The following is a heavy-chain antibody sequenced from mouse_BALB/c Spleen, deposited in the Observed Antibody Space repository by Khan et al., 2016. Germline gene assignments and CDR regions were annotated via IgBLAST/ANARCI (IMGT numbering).Heavy chain of an antibody. J-gene: IGHJ3*01. CDR3: ARGSTTVAPFAY. D-gene: IGHD1-1*01. CDR1: GYTFTSYW. V-gene: IGHV1-87*01. CDR2: IYPGDGDT. Sequence: QVQLKQSGAELARPGASVRLSCKASGYTFTSYWMQWVKQRPGQGLEWIGAIYPGDGDTRYTQKFKGKATLTADKSSSTAYMQLSSLAPEDSAVYYCARGSTTVAPFAYWGQGTLVTVSA.